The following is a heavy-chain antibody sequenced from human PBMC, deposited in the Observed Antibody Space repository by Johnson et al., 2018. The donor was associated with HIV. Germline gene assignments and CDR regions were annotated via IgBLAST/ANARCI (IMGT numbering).Heavy chain of an antibody. CDR3: ASGKSWLAVDAFDM. Sequence: VQLVESGGGLVQSGGSLRLACADPGFTVNRSSMNWVRLAPGKGLEWVHGRGTYYADSVKGRFIISRDNCKRTLYVQMNSLRAEDTAVYYCASGKSWLAVDAFDMWGQGTMVIVSS. J-gene: IGHJ3*02. CDR2: GRGT. CDR1: GFTVNRSS. D-gene: IGHD6-19*01. V-gene: IGHV3-66*01.